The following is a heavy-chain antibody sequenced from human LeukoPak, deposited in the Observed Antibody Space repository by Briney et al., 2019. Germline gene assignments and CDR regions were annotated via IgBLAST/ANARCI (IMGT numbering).Heavy chain of an antibody. J-gene: IGHJ5*02. CDR2: INPSSGDI. Sequence: GASVKVSCKASGYTFTGYYMHWVRQAPGQGLEWMGWINPSSGDINYAQKFQGRVTMTRDTSITTASMELSRLRSDDTAVYYCAKDRKYRVPILTWGLGTLVIVSS. CDR3: AKDRKYRVPILT. CDR1: GYTFTGYY. D-gene: IGHD2-2*01. V-gene: IGHV1-2*02.